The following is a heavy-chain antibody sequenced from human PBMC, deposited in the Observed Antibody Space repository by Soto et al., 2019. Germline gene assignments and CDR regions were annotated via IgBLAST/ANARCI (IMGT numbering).Heavy chain of an antibody. Sequence: LSLTCTVSGGSISSYYWSWIRQPAGKGLEWIGRIYTSGSTNYNPSLKSRVTMSVDTSKNQFSLKLSSVTAADTAVYYCARGVVTMVRGVIITGLYYFDYWGQGTLVTVSS. D-gene: IGHD3-10*01. CDR3: ARGVVTMVRGVIITGLYYFDY. CDR2: IYTSGST. CDR1: GGSISSYY. V-gene: IGHV4-4*07. J-gene: IGHJ4*02.